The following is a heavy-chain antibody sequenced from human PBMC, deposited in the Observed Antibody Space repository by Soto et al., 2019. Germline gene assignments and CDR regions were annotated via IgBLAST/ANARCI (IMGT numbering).Heavy chain of an antibody. J-gene: IGHJ4*02. Sequence: PGGSLRLSCAASGFTFSSYNMNWVRQAPGKGLEWVSYISSSSITIYYADSVKGRFTISRDNAKNSLYLQMNSLKTEDTAVYYCTTNEFLCGGDCYGYWGQGTLVTVSS. CDR2: ISSSSITI. V-gene: IGHV3-48*01. CDR1: GFTFSSYN. CDR3: TTNEFLCGGDCYGY. D-gene: IGHD2-21*01.